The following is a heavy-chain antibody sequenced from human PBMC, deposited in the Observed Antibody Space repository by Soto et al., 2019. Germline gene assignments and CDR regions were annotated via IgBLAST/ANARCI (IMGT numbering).Heavy chain of an antibody. CDR3: ARDGDYDSSVLMSY. CDR2: ISAYNGNT. Sequence: QVQLVQSGAEVKKPGASVKVSCKASGNTFTSYGISWVRQAPGQRLEWMGWISAYNGNTNYAQKLQGRVTMTTDTSTSTAYMELRSLRTDDTAVYYCARDGDYDSSVLMSYWGQGTMVTVSS. V-gene: IGHV1-18*01. D-gene: IGHD3-22*01. J-gene: IGHJ4*02. CDR1: GNTFTSYG.